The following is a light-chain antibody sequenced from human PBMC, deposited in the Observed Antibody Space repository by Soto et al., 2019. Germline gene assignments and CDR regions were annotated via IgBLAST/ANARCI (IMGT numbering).Light chain of an antibody. CDR1: QTIDNT. CDR2: DAS. V-gene: IGKV3-15*01. CDR3: QHYNDRPYT. Sequence: EIVMTLSPATLSLSPGERATLSCRASQTIDNTLAGYQRKPGQAPRLLLYDASTSATGVPARFSGSGSGTDFTLTISSLQAEDFAVDYCQHYNDRPYTFGQGTKVDIK. J-gene: IGKJ2*01.